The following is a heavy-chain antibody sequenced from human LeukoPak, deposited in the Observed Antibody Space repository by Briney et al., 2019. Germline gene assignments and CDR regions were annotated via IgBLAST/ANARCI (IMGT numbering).Heavy chain of an antibody. V-gene: IGHV3-30-3*01. Sequence: GGSLRLSCAASGFTFSSYAMHWVRQAPGKGLEWVAVISYDGSNKYYADSVKGRFTISRDNSKNTLYLQMNSLRAEDTAVYYCARDLTITMIVVVHWGHGTLVTVSP. CDR1: GFTFSSYA. D-gene: IGHD3-22*01. CDR3: ARDLTITMIVVVH. CDR2: ISYDGSNK. J-gene: IGHJ4*03.